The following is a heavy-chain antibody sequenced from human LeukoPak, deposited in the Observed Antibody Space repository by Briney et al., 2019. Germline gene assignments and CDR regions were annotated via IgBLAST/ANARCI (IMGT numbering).Heavy chain of an antibody. J-gene: IGHJ5*02. V-gene: IGHV4-59*01. CDR2: IYKSGSN. CDR3: ARAFFSSAYYPNWFDP. CDR1: GGSISTYY. D-gene: IGHD3-22*01. Sequence: SETLSLTCTVSGGSISTYYRSWIRQPPGKGLEWIGYIYKSGSNNYNPALKSRVTMSVDTSKNQFSLKLSSVTAADTAVYYCARAFFSSAYYPNWFDPWGQGTLVTVSS.